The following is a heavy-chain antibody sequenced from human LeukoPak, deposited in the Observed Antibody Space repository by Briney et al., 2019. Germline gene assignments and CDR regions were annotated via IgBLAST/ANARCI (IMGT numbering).Heavy chain of an antibody. CDR2: INSDGITT. J-gene: IGHJ4*02. V-gene: IGHV3-74*01. Sequence: GGSLRLSCAASGFTFSSFRMHWVRHAPGKGPVWISRINSDGITTTYADSVEGRFTISRDNAKNTLYLQMNSLRVEDTAVYYCARTHYGGAYGDYWGQGTLVTVSS. CDR1: GFTFSSFR. D-gene: IGHD4/OR15-4a*01. CDR3: ARTHYGGAYGDY.